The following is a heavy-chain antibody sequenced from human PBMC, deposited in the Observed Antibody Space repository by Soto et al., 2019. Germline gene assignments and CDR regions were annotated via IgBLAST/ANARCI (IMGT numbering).Heavy chain of an antibody. Sequence: GGSLRLSCAASGFTFSSYWMSWVRQAPGKGLEWVANIKQDGSEKYYVDSVKGLFTISRDNAKNSLYLQMNSLRAEDTAVYYCARSIVLMVYAVEDAFDIWGQGTMVTVSS. CDR3: ARSIVLMVYAVEDAFDI. CDR1: GFTFSSYW. J-gene: IGHJ3*02. CDR2: IKQDGSEK. D-gene: IGHD2-8*01. V-gene: IGHV3-7*01.